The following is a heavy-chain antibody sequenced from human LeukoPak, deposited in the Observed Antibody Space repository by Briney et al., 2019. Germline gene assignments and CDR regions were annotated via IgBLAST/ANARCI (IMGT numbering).Heavy chain of an antibody. CDR2: INHSGST. J-gene: IGHJ5*02. V-gene: IGHV4-34*01. CDR3: ARSSKEGYYDFWSRQNWFDP. Sequence: SETLSLTCAVSGGSLSGYYWTWIRQPPGKGLEWIGEINHSGSTNYNPSLKSRVTISVDTSKNQFSLKLSSVTAADTAVYYCARSSKEGYYDFWSRQNWFDPWGQGTLVTVSS. D-gene: IGHD3-3*01. CDR1: GGSLSGYY.